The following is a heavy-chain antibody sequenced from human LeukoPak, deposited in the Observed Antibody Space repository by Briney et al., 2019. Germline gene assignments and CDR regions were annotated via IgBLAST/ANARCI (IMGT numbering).Heavy chain of an antibody. J-gene: IGHJ4*02. Sequence: SETLSLTCTVSGCSISSYYWSWIRQPPGKGLEWIGYIYYSGSTNYNPSLKSRVTISVDTSKNQFSLKLSSVTAADTAVYYCARGFVDYWGQGTLVTVSS. CDR3: ARGFVDY. CDR2: IYYSGST. V-gene: IGHV4-59*01. D-gene: IGHD3-16*01. CDR1: GCSISSYY.